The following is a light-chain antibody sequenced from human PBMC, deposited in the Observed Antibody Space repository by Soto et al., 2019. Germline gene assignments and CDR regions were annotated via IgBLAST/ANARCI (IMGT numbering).Light chain of an antibody. CDR1: SSNIGNNY. V-gene: IGLV1-51*01. J-gene: IGLJ2*01. CDR3: GTWDSGMSVV. CDR2: DNN. Sequence: QSVLTQPPSVSAAPGQKVTISCSGSSSNIGNNYVSWYQQLPGTAPKLLIYDNNKRPSGIPDRFSGSRSGTSATLGITGLQTGDAAAYYCGTWDSGMSVVFGGGTKLTVL.